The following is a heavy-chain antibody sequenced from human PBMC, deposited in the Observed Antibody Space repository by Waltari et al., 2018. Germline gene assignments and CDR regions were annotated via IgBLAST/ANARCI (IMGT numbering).Heavy chain of an antibody. CDR1: GFNVSNYY. Sequence: EVQLVESGGGLIQPGGSLRLSCAASGFNVSNYYMSWVRQAPGKGWEWCSVINSGGNTHYADSVKGRFTISRDNSKNTIYLQLNTLRAEDTALYYCARDVAGYYYFDLWGRGTLVTV. CDR3: ARDVAGYYYFDL. V-gene: IGHV3-53*01. J-gene: IGHJ2*01. CDR2: INSGGNT.